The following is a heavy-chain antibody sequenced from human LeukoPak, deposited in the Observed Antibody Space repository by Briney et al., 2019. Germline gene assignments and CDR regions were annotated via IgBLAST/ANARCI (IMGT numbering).Heavy chain of an antibody. J-gene: IGHJ4*02. D-gene: IGHD4-17*01. Sequence: SETLSLTCTVSGGSISSNGYYWGWIRQPPGKGLEWTGSIYYSGSTYYNPSLKSRVTISVDTSKNQFSLKLSSITAADTAVYFCARRDGAIDYWGQGTLVTVSS. CDR1: GGSISSNGYY. CDR2: IYYSGST. V-gene: IGHV4-39*01. CDR3: ARRDGAIDY.